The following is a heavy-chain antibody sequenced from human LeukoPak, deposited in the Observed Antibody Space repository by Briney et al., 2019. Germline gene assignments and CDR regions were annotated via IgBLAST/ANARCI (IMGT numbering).Heavy chain of an antibody. CDR2: INPQSGGT. CDR3: AREGGGHCTGGRCYGVDK. D-gene: IGHD2-15*01. V-gene: IGHV1-2*02. CDR1: GYTFNGNF. J-gene: IGHJ4*02. Sequence: ASVKVSCRASGYTFNGNFLHWVRQAPGRGLEWMGWINPQSGGTVYAQKFQGRVTMTRDTSLSTAYMELSRLRSDDTAVYFCAREGGGHCTGGRCYGVDKWGQGALVTVSS.